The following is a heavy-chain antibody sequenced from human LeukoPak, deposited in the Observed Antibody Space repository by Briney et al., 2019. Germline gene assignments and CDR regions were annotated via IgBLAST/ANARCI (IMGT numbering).Heavy chain of an antibody. J-gene: IGHJ4*02. CDR1: EFTFSTHW. D-gene: IGHD1-1*01. V-gene: IGHV3-7*03. Sequence: GGSLRLSCVASEFTFSTHWMSWVRQAPGKGLEWVANINYDGGETYYVDSVGGRFTISRDNAKDSLYLQMNSLRAEDTAVYYCARSSGIGTTDYWGQGTLVTVSS. CDR2: INYDGGET. CDR3: ARSSGIGTTDY.